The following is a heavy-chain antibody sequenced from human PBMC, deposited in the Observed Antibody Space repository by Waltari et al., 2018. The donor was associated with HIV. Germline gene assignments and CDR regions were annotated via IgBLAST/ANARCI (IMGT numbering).Heavy chain of an antibody. Sequence: QVHLVESGGGVVHPGRSLRPFFAASGSPFSTSALPWVRHAPGKGLDWVAVIWYDGSYQYEADSVKGRFTISRDNYKNTLYLQMNSLRAEDTAVYYCAREWGDGSGNYYPNWGQGTLVTVSS. CDR1: GSPFSTSA. CDR3: AREWGDGSGNYYPN. J-gene: IGHJ4*02. CDR2: IWYDGSYQ. D-gene: IGHD3-10*01. V-gene: IGHV3-33*01.